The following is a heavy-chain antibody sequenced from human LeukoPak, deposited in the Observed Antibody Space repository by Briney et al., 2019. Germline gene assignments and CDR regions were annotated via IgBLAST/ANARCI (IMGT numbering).Heavy chain of an antibody. CDR1: GYTLTELS. D-gene: IGHD6-19*01. V-gene: IGHV1-24*01. Sequence: ASVKVSCKVSGYTLTELSMHWVRQAPGKGLEWMGGFDPEDGETIYAQKFQGRVTMTEDTSTDTAYMELSSLRSEDTAVYYCATNRYSSGWYSFDCWGQGTLVTVSS. CDR3: ATNRYSSGWYSFDC. CDR2: FDPEDGET. J-gene: IGHJ4*02.